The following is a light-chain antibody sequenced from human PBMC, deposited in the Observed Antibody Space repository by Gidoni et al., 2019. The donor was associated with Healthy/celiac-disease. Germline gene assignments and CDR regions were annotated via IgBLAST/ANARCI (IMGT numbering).Light chain of an antibody. CDR1: QSVSSY. Sequence: EIGWTQTPATLSLSPGERATLSCRASQSVSSYLAWYQQKPGQAPRLLIYDASNRATGIPARFSGSGSGTDFTLTISSLEPEGFAVYYCQQRSNWPLTFGGGTKVEIK. J-gene: IGKJ4*01. V-gene: IGKV3-11*01. CDR2: DAS. CDR3: QQRSNWPLT.